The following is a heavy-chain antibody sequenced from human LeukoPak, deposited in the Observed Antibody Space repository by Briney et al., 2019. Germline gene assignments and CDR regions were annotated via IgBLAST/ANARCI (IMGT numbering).Heavy chain of an antibody. CDR1: GFPFSSYS. CDR2: ISSSGSTI. CDR3: ARDLKYYYDSSGTFDY. D-gene: IGHD3-22*01. V-gene: IGHV3-21*04. Sequence: GGSLRLSCAASGFPFSSYSMNWVRQAPGKGLEWVSSISSSGSTIYYADSVKGRFTISRDNAKNSLYLQMNSLRAEDTAVYYCARDLKYYYDSSGTFDYWGQGTLVTVSS. J-gene: IGHJ4*02.